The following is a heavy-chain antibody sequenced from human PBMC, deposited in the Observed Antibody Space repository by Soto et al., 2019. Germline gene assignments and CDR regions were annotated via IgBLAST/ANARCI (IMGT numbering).Heavy chain of an antibody. CDR2: ISYDGSNK. CDR3: AKDWDVGGYYDFWSDAFDI. D-gene: IGHD3-3*01. Sequence: GVSLRLSCAASGFTFSSYGMHWVRQAPGKGLEWVAVISYDGSNKYYADSVKGRFTISRDNSKNTLYLQMNSLRAEDTAVYYCAKDWDVGGYYDFWSDAFDIWGQGTMVT. CDR1: GFTFSSYG. J-gene: IGHJ3*02. V-gene: IGHV3-30*18.